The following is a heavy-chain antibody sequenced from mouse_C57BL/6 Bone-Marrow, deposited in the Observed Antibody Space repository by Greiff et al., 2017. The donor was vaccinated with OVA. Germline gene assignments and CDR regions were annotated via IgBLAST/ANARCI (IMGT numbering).Heavy chain of an antibody. CDR2: INPSSGYT. CDR3: ARRANWDSWFAY. Sequence: QVQLKESGADLAKPGASVKLSCKASGYTFTSYWMHWVKQRPGQGLEWIGYINPSSGYTKYNQKFKDKATLTADKSSSTAYMQLSSLTYEDSAVYYCARRANWDSWFAYWGQGTLVTVSA. CDR1: GYTFTSYW. J-gene: IGHJ3*01. D-gene: IGHD4-1*01. V-gene: IGHV1-7*01.